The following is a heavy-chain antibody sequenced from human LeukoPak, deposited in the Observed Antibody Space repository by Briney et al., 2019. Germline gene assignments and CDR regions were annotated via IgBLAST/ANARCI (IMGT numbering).Heavy chain of an antibody. CDR2: IRNIDNNYPT. V-gene: IGHV3-72*01. D-gene: IGHD1-1*01. Sequence: GGSLRLSCAASGFTFSDHFMDWVRQAPGKGLEWVGRIRNIDNNYPTEYAASVKGRFTISRDDSKNSLSLQMNSLKTEDTAVNYGPGNGKPPEIAHWGKGTLVT. CDR1: GFTFSDHF. J-gene: IGHJ4*02. CDR3: PGNGKPPEIAH.